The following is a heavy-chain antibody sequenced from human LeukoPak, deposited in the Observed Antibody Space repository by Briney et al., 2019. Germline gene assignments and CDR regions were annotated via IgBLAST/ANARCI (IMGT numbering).Heavy chain of an antibody. V-gene: IGHV1-18*01. CDR3: ARDLYMDSLPVSWFDP. Sequence: ASVKVSCKASGYTFTSYGISWVRQAPAQGHEWMGWSSDYNGNTNYAQQLQGRVTMTTETSTSTAYLELRSLISDDTAVYYCARDLYMDSLPVSWFDPWGQGTLVTVSS. D-gene: IGHD5-18*01. CDR1: GYTFTSYG. J-gene: IGHJ5*02. CDR2: SSDYNGNT.